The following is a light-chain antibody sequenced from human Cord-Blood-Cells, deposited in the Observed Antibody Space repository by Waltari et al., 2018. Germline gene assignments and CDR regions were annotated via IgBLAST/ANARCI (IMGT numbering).Light chain of an antibody. V-gene: IGLV3-21*04. J-gene: IGLJ1*01. CDR2: YDS. CDR1: NIGSNS. CDR3: QVWDSSSDHYV. Sequence: SYVLTQPPSVSVAPAKTARLTCGGNNIGSNSVHWYQQKPGQAPVLVIYYDSDRPSGIPERFSGSNSGNTATLTISRVEAGDEADYYCQVWDSSSDHYVFGTGTKVTVL.